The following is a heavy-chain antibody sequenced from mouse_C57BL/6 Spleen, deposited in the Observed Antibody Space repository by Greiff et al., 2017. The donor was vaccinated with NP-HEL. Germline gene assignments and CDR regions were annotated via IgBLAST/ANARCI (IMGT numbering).Heavy chain of an antibody. D-gene: IGHD5-1*01. J-gene: IGHJ4*01. CDR3: ARGEEYAGAMDY. Sequence: EVKLVESGGGLVKPGGSLKLSCAASGFTFSDYGMHWVRQAPEKGLEWVAYISSGSSTIYYADTVKGRFTISRDNAKNTLFLQMTSLRSEDTAMYYCARGEEYAGAMDYWGQGTSVTVSS. V-gene: IGHV5-17*01. CDR1: GFTFSDYG. CDR2: ISSGSSTI.